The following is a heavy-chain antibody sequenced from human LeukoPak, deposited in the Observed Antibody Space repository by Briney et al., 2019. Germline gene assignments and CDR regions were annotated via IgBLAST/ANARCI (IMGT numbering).Heavy chain of an antibody. V-gene: IGHV3-13*01. D-gene: IGHD3-3*01. CDR3: ARGLGPTIFGVVMPDY. J-gene: IGHJ4*02. CDR2: IGTAGDT. CDR1: GFTFSSYD. Sequence: GGSLRLSCPASGFTFSSYDMHWVRQATGKGLEWVSAIGTAGDTYYPGSVKGRFTISRENAKNSLYLQMNSLRAGDTAVYYCARGLGPTIFGVVMPDYWGQGTLVTVSS.